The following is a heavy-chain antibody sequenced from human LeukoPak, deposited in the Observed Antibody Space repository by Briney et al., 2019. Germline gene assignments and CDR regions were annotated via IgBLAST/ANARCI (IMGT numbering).Heavy chain of an antibody. D-gene: IGHD3-22*01. V-gene: IGHV4-34*01. CDR2: INHSGST. CDR1: GGSFSGYY. CDR3: ARDWIYYDSSVCRFDP. J-gene: IGHJ5*02. Sequence: SETLSLTCAVYGGSFSGYYWSWIRQPPGKGLEWIGEINHSGSTNYNPSLKSRVTISVDTSKNQFSLKLSSVTAADTAVYYCARDWIYYDSSVCRFDPWGQGTLVTVSS.